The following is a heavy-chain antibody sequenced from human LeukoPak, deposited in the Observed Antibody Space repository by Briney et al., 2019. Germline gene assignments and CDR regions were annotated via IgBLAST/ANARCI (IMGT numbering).Heavy chain of an antibody. CDR3: ARGHVTVSAHDDAFDI. CDR2: INWNGGST. J-gene: IGHJ3*02. Sequence: GGSLRLSCVASGFTFEDHGMSWVRQAPGKGLEWVSGINWNGGSTGYADSVKGRFTISRDNAKNSLYVQMNSLRAEDTAVYYCARGHVTVSAHDDAFDIWGQGTMVTVSS. D-gene: IGHD5/OR15-5a*01. V-gene: IGHV3-20*04. CDR1: GFTFEDHG.